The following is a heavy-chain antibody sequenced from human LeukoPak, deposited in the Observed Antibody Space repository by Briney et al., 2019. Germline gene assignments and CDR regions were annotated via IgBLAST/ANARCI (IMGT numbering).Heavy chain of an antibody. D-gene: IGHD3-22*01. CDR2: IRSKAYGGTT. CDR3: TRDPGPGYYYDSEDY. CDR1: GFTFGDYA. V-gene: IGHV3-49*04. J-gene: IGHJ4*02. Sequence: GGSLRLSCTASGFTFGDYAMSWVRQAPGKGLEWVGFIRSKAYGGTTEYAASVKGRFTISRDDSKSIAYLQMNSLKTEDTAVYHCTRDPGPGYYYDSEDYWGQGTLVTVSS.